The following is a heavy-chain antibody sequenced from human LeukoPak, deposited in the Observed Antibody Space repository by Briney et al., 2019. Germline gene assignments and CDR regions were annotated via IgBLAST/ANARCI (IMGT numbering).Heavy chain of an antibody. Sequence: SETLSLTCSVSGASISLYYWSWVRQPAGKQPEWIGRVHATGTTNYNPSFRSRVSLSVDTFKKQFSLKLKSVTAADTAVYFCARVLGSSGYAGDWRFDLWGRGTLVTVAS. CDR2: VHATGTT. CDR1: GASISLYY. CDR3: ARVLGSSGYAGDWRFDL. J-gene: IGHJ2*01. D-gene: IGHD3-22*01. V-gene: IGHV4-4*07.